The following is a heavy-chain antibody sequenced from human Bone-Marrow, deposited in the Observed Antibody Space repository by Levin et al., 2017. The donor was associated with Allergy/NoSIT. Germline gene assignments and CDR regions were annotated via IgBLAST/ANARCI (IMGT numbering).Heavy chain of an antibody. Sequence: SETLSLTCTVSGGSISSGSYYWTWIRQPAGTGLEWIGRIYTSGSTNYSPSLKSRVTISADTSKNQVSLRLTSVTAADTAMYYCARESGYAARLDYWGQGTLVTVSS. V-gene: IGHV4-61*02. CDR2: IYTSGST. CDR1: GGSISSGSYY. D-gene: IGHD3-16*01. CDR3: ARESGYAARLDY. J-gene: IGHJ4*02.